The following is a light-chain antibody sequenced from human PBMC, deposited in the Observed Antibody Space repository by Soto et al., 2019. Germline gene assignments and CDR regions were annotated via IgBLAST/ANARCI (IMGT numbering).Light chain of an antibody. J-gene: IGLJ3*02. CDR3: GTWDSSLSAGV. V-gene: IGLV1-51*01. Sequence: QSVLTQPPSVSAAPGQKVTISCSGNNSNIGNNYVSWYQQLPGTAPKLLIYDNNKRPSGIPDRFSGSKSGTSATLGITGLQTGDEADYYCGTWDSSLSAGVFGGGTKLTAL. CDR1: NSNIGNNY. CDR2: DNN.